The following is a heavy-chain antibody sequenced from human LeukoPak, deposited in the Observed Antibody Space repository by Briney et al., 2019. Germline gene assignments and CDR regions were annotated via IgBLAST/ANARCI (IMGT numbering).Heavy chain of an antibody. V-gene: IGHV4-61*02. CDR2: IYTSGST. CDR1: GGSISSGSYY. CDR3: ARGYYGVLRVYYYYGMDV. Sequence: SQTLSLTCTVPGGSISSGSYYWSWIRQPAGKGLEWIGRIYTSGSTNYNPSLESRVTISVDTSKNQFSLKLSSVTAADTAVYYCARGYYGVLRVYYYYGMDVWGQGTTVTVSS. D-gene: IGHD4-17*01. J-gene: IGHJ6*02.